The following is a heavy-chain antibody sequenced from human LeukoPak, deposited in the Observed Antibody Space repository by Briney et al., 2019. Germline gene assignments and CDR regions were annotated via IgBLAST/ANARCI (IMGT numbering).Heavy chain of an antibody. CDR1: GFTFSDYY. CDR2: ISGSSSYT. V-gene: IGHV3-11*06. D-gene: IGHD3-3*01. CDR3: AKDLGPSIFGVPSDY. Sequence: GGSLRLSCAASGFTFSDYYMSWIRQAPGRGLEWVSYISGSSSYTNNADSVKGRFTISRDNAKNSLYLQMNSLRAEDTAVYYCAKDLGPSIFGVPSDYWGQGTLVTVSS. J-gene: IGHJ4*02.